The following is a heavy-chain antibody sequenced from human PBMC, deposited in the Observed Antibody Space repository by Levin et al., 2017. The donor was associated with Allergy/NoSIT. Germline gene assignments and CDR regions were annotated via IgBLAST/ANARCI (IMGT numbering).Heavy chain of an antibody. Sequence: HSQTLSLTCAVSRGSINSGSYSWNWIRQPPGKGLEWIGYIFHGGSTYYTPSLKSRVSISVDRSKNQFSLKLISVTAADTAVYFCARGGFYDSSGSTVYGMDVWGQGTTVTVSS. J-gene: IGHJ6*02. CDR2: IFHGGST. CDR1: RGSINSGSYS. CDR3: ARGGFYDSSGSTVYGMDV. V-gene: IGHV4-30-2*01. D-gene: IGHD3-22*01.